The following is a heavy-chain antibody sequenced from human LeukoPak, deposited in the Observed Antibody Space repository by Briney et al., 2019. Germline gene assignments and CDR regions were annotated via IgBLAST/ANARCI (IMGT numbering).Heavy chain of an antibody. V-gene: IGHV3-48*01. CDR3: ARALWFGETFPAY. CDR1: GFNFRSYS. Sequence: GGSLRLSCAASGFNFRSYSMNWVRQAPGKGLQWVSYISSSSSTIYYADSVKGRFTISRDNAKNSLYLQMNSLRAEDTAVYYCARALWFGETFPAYWGQGTLVTVSS. D-gene: IGHD3-10*01. CDR2: ISSSSSTI. J-gene: IGHJ4*02.